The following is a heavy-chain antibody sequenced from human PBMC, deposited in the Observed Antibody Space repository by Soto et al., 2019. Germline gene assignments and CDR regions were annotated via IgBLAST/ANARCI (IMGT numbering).Heavy chain of an antibody. CDR3: ARDIAPDTYYYYGMDV. CDR1: GGTFSSYA. Sequence: SVKVSCKASGGTFSSYAISWVRQAPGQGLEWMGGLIPIFGTANYAQKFQGRVTITADESTSTAYMELSSLRSEDTAVYYCARDIAPDTYYYYGMDVWGQGTTVTVSS. CDR2: LIPIFGTA. D-gene: IGHD6-13*01. V-gene: IGHV1-69*13. J-gene: IGHJ6*02.